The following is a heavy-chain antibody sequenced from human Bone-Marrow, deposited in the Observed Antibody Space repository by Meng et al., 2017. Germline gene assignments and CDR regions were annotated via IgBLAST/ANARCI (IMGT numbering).Heavy chain of an antibody. CDR2: IIPIFGTA. Sequence: SVKVSCKASGGTFSSYAIGWVRQAPGQGLEWMGGIIPIFGTANYAQKFQGRVTITADESTSTAYMELSSLRSEDTAVYYCARVVTMVRGVINAFDIWGQGTMVTVSS. V-gene: IGHV1-69*13. CDR1: GGTFSSYA. D-gene: IGHD3-10*01. J-gene: IGHJ3*02. CDR3: ARVVTMVRGVINAFDI.